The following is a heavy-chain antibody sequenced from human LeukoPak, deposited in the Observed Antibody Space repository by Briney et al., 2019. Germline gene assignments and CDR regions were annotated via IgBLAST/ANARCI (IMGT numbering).Heavy chain of an antibody. J-gene: IGHJ6*02. Sequence: PGGSLRLSCAASGFTFSSYSMNWVRQAPGKGLEWVSSISSSSSYIYYAHSVKGRFTISRDNAKNSLYLQMNSLRAEDTAVYYCARDGHSGYDYVVWVWGQGTTVTVSS. CDR1: GFTFSSYS. V-gene: IGHV3-21*01. D-gene: IGHD5-12*01. CDR3: ARDGHSGYDYVVWV. CDR2: ISSSSSYI.